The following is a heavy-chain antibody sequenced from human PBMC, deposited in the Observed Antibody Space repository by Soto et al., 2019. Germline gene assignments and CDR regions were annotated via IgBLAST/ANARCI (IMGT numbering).Heavy chain of an antibody. D-gene: IGHD6-19*01. CDR2: ITYTSSYI. J-gene: IGHJ6*02. CDR3: ARAIAVAVPYYYGMDL. CDR1: GFTFSSYD. Sequence: EVQLVESGGGLVKPGGSLRLSCAASGFTFSSYDMNWVRRAPGKGLEWVPSITYTSSYIYVADSVKGRFTISRDNAKNSVYLHMNSLRAGDTAVYYCARAIAVAVPYYYGMDLWGQGTTVTVSS. V-gene: IGHV3-21*01.